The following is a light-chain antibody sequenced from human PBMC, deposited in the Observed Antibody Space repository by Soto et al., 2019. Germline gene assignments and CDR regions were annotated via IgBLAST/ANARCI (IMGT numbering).Light chain of an antibody. J-gene: IGKJ4*01. CDR2: GAS. Sequence: EIVMTQSPATLSVSPGERATLSCRASQSVATNLAWYQQKPGQPPRLLIYGASTRATGIPARFSGSGSGTEFTLTITSLQSEDFAVYFCQQYANWPPVIFGGGTKVDIK. V-gene: IGKV3-15*01. CDR1: QSVATN. CDR3: QQYANWPPVI.